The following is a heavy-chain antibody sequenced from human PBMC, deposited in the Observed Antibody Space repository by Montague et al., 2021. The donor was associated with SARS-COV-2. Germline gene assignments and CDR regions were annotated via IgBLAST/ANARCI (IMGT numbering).Heavy chain of an antibody. V-gene: IGHV4-39*01. J-gene: IGHJ4*02. D-gene: IGHD4-11*01. CDR1: GGSISTGSYY. Sequence: SETLPLTCSFSGGSISTGSYYWGWIRQPPRKGLEWIGSTYYSGDTYYNPSLKSRVTISVDTSKNQFSLRLSSVTAADTAVYYCVRGGDYTDYGRVDYWGQGTLVIVSS. CDR3: VRGGDYTDYGRVDY. CDR2: TYYSGDT.